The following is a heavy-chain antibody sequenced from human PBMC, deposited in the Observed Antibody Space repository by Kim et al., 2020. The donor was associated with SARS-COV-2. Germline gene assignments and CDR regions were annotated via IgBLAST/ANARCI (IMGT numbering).Heavy chain of an antibody. J-gene: IGHJ3*02. D-gene: IGHD5-12*01. Sequence: GGSLRLSCATSGFTFSRFAMNWFRQAPGKGLEWVSAIGGSGGTTYDAEAVKDRFTITRDNSKNTVFLQMRSRRVEDTAVYYWAKVVSCGYVGTEAFDIWG. CDR3: AKVVSCGYVGTEAFDI. CDR1: GFTFSRFA. V-gene: IGHV3-23*01. CDR2: IGGSGGTT.